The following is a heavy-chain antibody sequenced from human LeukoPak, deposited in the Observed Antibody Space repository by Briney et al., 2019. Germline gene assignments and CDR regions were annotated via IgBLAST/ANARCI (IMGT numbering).Heavy chain of an antibody. J-gene: IGHJ3*02. Sequence: GGSLRLSCAASGFTFSSYDMHWVRQATGKGLEWVSAIGTAGDSYYPGSVKGRFTISRENAKNSLYLQMNSLRAGDTAVYYCARARAVLLDAFDIWGQGTMVTVSS. CDR3: ARARAVLLDAFDI. D-gene: IGHD2-15*01. CDR2: IGTAGDS. V-gene: IGHV3-13*01. CDR1: GFTFSSYD.